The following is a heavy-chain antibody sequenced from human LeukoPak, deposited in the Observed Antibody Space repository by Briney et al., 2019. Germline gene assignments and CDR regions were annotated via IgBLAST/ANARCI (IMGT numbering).Heavy chain of an antibody. Sequence: SETLSLTCAVSGGSISSSNWWSWVRQPPGKGLEWIGEIYHSGSTNYNPSLKSRVTISLDTSRNQFSLKLTSVTAADTAVYYCAKSNGYGLVDIWGQGTMVTVSS. J-gene: IGHJ3*02. CDR3: AKSNGYGLVDI. CDR2: IYHSGST. D-gene: IGHD3-10*01. CDR1: GGSISSSNW. V-gene: IGHV4-4*02.